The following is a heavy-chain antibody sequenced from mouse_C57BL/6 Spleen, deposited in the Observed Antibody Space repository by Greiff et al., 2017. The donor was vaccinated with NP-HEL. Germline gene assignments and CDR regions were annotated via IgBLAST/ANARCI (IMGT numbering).Heavy chain of an antibody. J-gene: IGHJ4*01. V-gene: IGHV1-54*01. CDR2: INPGSGGT. D-gene: IGHD2-5*01. CDR1: GYAFTNYL. Sequence: QVQLKESGAELVRPGTSVKVSCKASGYAFTNYLIEWVKQRPGQGLEWIGVINPGSGGTNYNEKFKGKAKLTADKSSSTAYMKLRSLTSEDSAVYFCARFSKCEGDYAMDDWGQGTSVTVSS. CDR3: ARFSKCEGDYAMDD.